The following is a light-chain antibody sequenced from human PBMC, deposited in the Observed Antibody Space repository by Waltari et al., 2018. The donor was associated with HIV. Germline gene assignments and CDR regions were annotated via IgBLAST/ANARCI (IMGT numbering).Light chain of an antibody. CDR2: GAS. Sequence: DIQMTQSPSSLSASVRDRVPITCRASQNIGSSLSWYQQKKGGAPRLLIYGASNLQSGVPSRFSGSGSGTDFTLTISSLQPDDYATYYCQQSLTTLPWTFGQGTKVDIK. CDR3: QQSLTTLPWT. V-gene: IGKV1-39*01. CDR1: QNIGSS. J-gene: IGKJ1*01.